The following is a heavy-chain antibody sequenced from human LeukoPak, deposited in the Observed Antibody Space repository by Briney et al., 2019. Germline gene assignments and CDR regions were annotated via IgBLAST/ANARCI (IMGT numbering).Heavy chain of an antibody. D-gene: IGHD4-17*01. CDR1: GGSISSSSYY. Sequence: KSSETLSLTCTVSGGSISSSSYYWGWIRQPPGKGLEWIGSIYYSGSTYYNPSLKSRVTISVDTSKNQFSLKLSSVTAADTAVYYCARGPATTVTTGGPLGYWGQGTLVTVSS. J-gene: IGHJ4*02. V-gene: IGHV4-39*07. CDR2: IYYSGST. CDR3: ARGPATTVTTGGPLGY.